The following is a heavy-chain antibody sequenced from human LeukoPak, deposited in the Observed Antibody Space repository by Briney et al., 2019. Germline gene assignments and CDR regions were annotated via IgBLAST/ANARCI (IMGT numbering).Heavy chain of an antibody. V-gene: IGHV3-30*02. Sequence: GGSLRLSCAASGFTFSSYGMHWVRQAPGKGLEWVAFIRYDGSNKYYADSVKGRFTISRDNSKNTLYLQMNSLRAEDTAVYYCASPPLYSSSWYPSHPFDYWGQGTLVTVSS. CDR3: ASPPLYSSSWYPSHPFDY. D-gene: IGHD6-13*01. CDR1: GFTFSSYG. J-gene: IGHJ4*02. CDR2: IRYDGSNK.